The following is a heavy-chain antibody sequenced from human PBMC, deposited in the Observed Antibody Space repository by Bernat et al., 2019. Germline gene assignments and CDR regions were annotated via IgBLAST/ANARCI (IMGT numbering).Heavy chain of an antibody. CDR2: VDPEDGET. V-gene: IGHV1-69-2*01. Sequence: VQLVQSGAEVKKPGASVKVSCKASGYTFTGYYMHWVQQAPGKGLEWMGLVDPEDGETIYAEKFQGRVTITADTSTDTAYMELSSLRSEDTAVYYCATVKVGSGRNWFDPWGQGTLVTVSS. J-gene: IGHJ5*02. CDR3: ATVKVGSGRNWFDP. CDR1: GYTFTGYY. D-gene: IGHD3-3*01.